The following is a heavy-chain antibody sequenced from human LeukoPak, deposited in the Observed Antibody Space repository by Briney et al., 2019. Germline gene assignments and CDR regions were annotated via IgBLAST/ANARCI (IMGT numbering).Heavy chain of an antibody. CDR2: IKQDGSEK. D-gene: IGHD3-10*01. V-gene: IGHV3-7*01. Sequence: PGGSLRLSCAASGFTFSSYWMSWVRQAPGKGLEWVANIKQDGSEKYYVDSVKGRFTISRDNAKNSLYLQMDSLRAEDTAVYYCARALYYYGSGRVADYFDYWGQGTLVTVSS. CDR3: ARALYYYGSGRVADYFDY. J-gene: IGHJ4*02. CDR1: GFTFSSYW.